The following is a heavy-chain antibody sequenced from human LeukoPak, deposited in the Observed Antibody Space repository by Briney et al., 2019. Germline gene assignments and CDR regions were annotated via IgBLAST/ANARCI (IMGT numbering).Heavy chain of an antibody. CDR2: INHSGST. CDR1: GGSFSGYY. V-gene: IGHV4-34*01. D-gene: IGHD6-13*01. CDR3: ARVSSWYGWFDP. Sequence: PSETLSLTCAVYGGSFSGYYWSWIRQPPGKGLEWIGEINHSGSTNYNPSLKSRVTISVDTSKNQFSLKLSSVTAADTAVYYCARVSSWYGWFDPWGQGTLVTVSS. J-gene: IGHJ5*02.